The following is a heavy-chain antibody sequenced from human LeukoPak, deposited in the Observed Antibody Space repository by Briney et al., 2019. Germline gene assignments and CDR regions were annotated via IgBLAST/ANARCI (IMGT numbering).Heavy chain of an antibody. CDR3: ARDRYYDILTGFTL. Sequence: SVKVSCKASGGTFSSYAISWVRQAPGQGLEWMGGIIPIFGTANYAQKFQGRVTITADESTCTAYMELSSLRSEDTAVYYCARDRYYDILTGFTLWGQGTLVTVSS. V-gene: IGHV1-69*13. J-gene: IGHJ4*02. CDR1: GGTFSSYA. CDR2: IIPIFGTA. D-gene: IGHD3-9*01.